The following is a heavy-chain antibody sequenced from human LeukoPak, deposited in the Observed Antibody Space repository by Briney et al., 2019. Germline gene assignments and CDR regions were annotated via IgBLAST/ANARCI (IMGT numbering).Heavy chain of an antibody. V-gene: IGHV3-30-3*01. J-gene: IGHJ4*02. Sequence: GGSLRLSCAASGFTFSSYAMHWVRQAPGKGLEWVAVISYDGSNKYYADSVKGRFTISRDNSKNTLYLQMNSLRAEDTAVYYCARVYHTQDPLKDIVVVPAAIGPFDYWGQGTLVTVSS. CDR2: ISYDGSNK. CDR3: ARVYHTQDPLKDIVVVPAAIGPFDY. D-gene: IGHD2-2*01. CDR1: GFTFSSYA.